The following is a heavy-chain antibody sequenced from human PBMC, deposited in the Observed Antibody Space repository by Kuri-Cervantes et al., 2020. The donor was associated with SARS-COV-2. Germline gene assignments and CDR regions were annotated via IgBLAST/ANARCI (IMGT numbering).Heavy chain of an antibody. Sequence: ETLSLTCAASGFTFSSYAMSWVRQAPGKGLEWVSAISGSGGSTYYADSVKGRFTISRDNSKNTLYLQMNSLRAEDTAVHYCAKATVRFLEWLQYYYYYGMDVWGQGTTVTVSS. J-gene: IGHJ6*02. CDR2: ISGSGGST. V-gene: IGHV3-23*01. CDR3: AKATVRFLEWLQYYYYYGMDV. CDR1: GFTFSSYA. D-gene: IGHD3-3*01.